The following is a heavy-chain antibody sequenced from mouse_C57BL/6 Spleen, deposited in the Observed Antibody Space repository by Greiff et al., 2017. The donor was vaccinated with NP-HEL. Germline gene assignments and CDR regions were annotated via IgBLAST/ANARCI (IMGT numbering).Heavy chain of an antibody. CDR1: GYSFTGYY. CDR2: INPSTGGT. CDR3: SSSDSSGYPAWFAY. D-gene: IGHD3-2*02. J-gene: IGHJ3*01. V-gene: IGHV1-42*01. Sequence: EVQLQQSGPELVKPGASVKISCTASGYSFTGYYMNWVKQSPEKSLEWIGEINPSTGGTTYNQKFKAKATLTVDKSSSTAYMQLKSLTSEDSAVYYCSSSDSSGYPAWFAYWGQGTLVTVSA.